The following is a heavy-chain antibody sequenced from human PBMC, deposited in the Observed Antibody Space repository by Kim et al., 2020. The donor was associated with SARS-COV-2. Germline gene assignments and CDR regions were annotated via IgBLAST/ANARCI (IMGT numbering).Heavy chain of an antibody. V-gene: IGHV3-48*03. J-gene: IGHJ4*02. CDR3: TIRTNNFGGRFY. Sequence: YYADYVKGRFTISGDSAENSLYLQMNSVRAEDTAVYYCTIRTNNFGGRFYWDQGTLVTVSS. D-gene: IGHD2-15*01.